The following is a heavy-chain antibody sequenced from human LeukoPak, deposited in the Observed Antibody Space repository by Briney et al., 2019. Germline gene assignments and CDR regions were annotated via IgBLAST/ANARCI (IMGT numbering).Heavy chain of an antibody. CDR2: IYYSGST. D-gene: IGHD5-24*01. J-gene: IGHJ4*02. V-gene: IGHV4-31*03. Sequence: SETLSLTCTVSGGSISSGGYYWSWIRQHPGKGLEWIGYIYYSGSTYYNPSLKSRVTISVDTSKNQFSLKLSSVTAADTAVYYCARGIVEMATMTGYYFDYWGQGTLVTVSS. CDR1: GGSISSGGYY. CDR3: ARGIVEMATMTGYYFDY.